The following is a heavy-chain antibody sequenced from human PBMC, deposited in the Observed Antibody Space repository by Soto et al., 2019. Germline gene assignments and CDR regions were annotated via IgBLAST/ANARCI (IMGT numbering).Heavy chain of an antibody. Sequence: LSLTCTVSGGSISSGGYYWSWIRQHPGKGLEWIGYIYYSGSTYYNPSLKSRVTISVDTSKNQFSLKLSSVTAADTAVYYCARHKTGIAVAGPGGFDYWGQGTLVTVSS. CDR1: GGSISSGGYY. D-gene: IGHD6-19*01. CDR3: ARHKTGIAVAGPGGFDY. CDR2: IYYSGST. J-gene: IGHJ4*02. V-gene: IGHV4-31*03.